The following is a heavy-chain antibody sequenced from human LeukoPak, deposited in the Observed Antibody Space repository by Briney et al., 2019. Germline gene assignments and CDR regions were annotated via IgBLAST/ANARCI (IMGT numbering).Heavy chain of an antibody. D-gene: IGHD3-10*01. Sequence: GGSLRLSCAASGFTFSSYGMHWVRQAPGKGLEWVAFIRYDGSNKYYADSVKGRFTISRDNSKNTLYLQMNSLRAEDTAVYYCARARITMVRGVIILAYWGQGTLVTVSS. CDR1: GFTFSSYG. CDR2: IRYDGSNK. J-gene: IGHJ4*02. CDR3: ARARITMVRGVIILAY. V-gene: IGHV3-30*02.